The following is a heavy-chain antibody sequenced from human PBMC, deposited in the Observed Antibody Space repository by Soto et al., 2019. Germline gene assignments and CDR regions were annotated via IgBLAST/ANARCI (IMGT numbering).Heavy chain of an antibody. V-gene: IGHV1-69*12. CDR1: GGTFSSYA. CDR3: RRHLGGDRYSYGTNG. CDR2: IIRIVGTA. D-gene: IGHD2-21*01. J-gene: IGHJ6*02. Sequence: QVQLVQSGAEVKKPGSSVKVSCKASGGTFSSYAISWVRQAPGQGLEWMGGIIRIVGTADYANKFQGTVTVTVDQVTLTVYMELGSPRSEDTAAYYFRRHLGGDRYSYGTNGWGHGPTV.